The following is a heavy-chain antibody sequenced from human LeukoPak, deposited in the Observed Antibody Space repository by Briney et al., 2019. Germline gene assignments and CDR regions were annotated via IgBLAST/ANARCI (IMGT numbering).Heavy chain of an antibody. CDR3: AIGTSYGDYSLDY. Sequence: PSETLSLTCTVSGGSISSYYWSWIRLPAGKGLEWIGRIYTSGSTNYNPSLKSRVTMSVDTSKNQFSLELSSVTAADTAVYYCAIGTSYGDYSLDYWGQGTLVTVSS. D-gene: IGHD4-17*01. V-gene: IGHV4-4*07. CDR2: IYTSGST. J-gene: IGHJ4*02. CDR1: GGSISSYY.